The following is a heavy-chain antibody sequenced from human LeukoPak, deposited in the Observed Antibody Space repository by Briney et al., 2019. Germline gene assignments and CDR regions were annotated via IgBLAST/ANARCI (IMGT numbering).Heavy chain of an antibody. D-gene: IGHD5-24*01. V-gene: IGHV3-66*01. Sequence: GGSLRLSCAASGFSVSDNCMSWVRRNPGKGLAWVAVICSGGTTHYGDSVKGRFTISRDNSKNTLYLQMIGLRAEDTAVYYCAKDDRWLQFCCWGQGTLVTVSA. CDR3: AKDDRWLQFCC. CDR1: GFSVSDNC. CDR2: ICSGGTT. J-gene: IGHJ4*02.